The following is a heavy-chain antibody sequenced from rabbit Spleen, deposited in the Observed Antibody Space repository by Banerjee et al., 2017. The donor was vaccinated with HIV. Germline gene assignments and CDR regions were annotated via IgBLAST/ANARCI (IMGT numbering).Heavy chain of an antibody. CDR1: GFSFSSNW. V-gene: IGHV1S40*01. CDR3: AKADNSDWYWDL. CDR2: INAITGKA. Sequence: QSLEESGGDLVKPGASLTLTCTVSGFSFSSNWICWVRQAPGKGLEWIACINAITGKAVYASWAKGRFTFSKTSSTTVTLQMTSLTGADTATYFCAKADNSDWYWDLWGPGTLVTVS. D-gene: IGHD2-1*01. J-gene: IGHJ4*01.